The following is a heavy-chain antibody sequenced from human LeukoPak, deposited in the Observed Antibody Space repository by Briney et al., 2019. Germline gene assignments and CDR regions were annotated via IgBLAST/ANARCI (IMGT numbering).Heavy chain of an antibody. CDR2: INAGNGNT. CDR3: ARTRFGELLSFDP. V-gene: IGHV1-3*01. CDR1: GSTFINYA. Sequence: ASMKVSCNASGSTFINYAMHWVRQAPGQKLEWMGWINAGNGNTKYSQKFQGRVTITRDTSASTAYMELSSLRSEDTAVYYCARTRFGELLSFDPWGQGTLVTVSS. J-gene: IGHJ5*02. D-gene: IGHD3-10*01.